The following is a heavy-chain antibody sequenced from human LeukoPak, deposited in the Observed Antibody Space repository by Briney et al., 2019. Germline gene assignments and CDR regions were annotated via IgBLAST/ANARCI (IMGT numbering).Heavy chain of an antibody. CDR2: ISAYNGNT. D-gene: IGHD3-9*01. CDR3: ARVADDDILTGYPPDYYYHGMDV. V-gene: IGHV1-18*04. J-gene: IGHJ6*04. CDR1: GYTFTSYG. Sequence: ASVKVSCKASGYTFTSYGISWVRQAPGQGLEWMGWISAYNGNTNYAQKLQGRVTMTTDTSTSTAYMELRSLRSDDTAVYYCARVADDDILTGYPPDYYYHGMDVWGKGTTVTVSS.